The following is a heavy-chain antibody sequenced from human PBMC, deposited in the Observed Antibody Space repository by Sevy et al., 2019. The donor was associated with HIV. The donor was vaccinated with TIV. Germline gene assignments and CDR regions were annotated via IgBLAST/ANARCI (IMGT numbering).Heavy chain of an antibody. Sequence: GGSLRLSCAASGFMFSDYHMSWIRQAPGKGLEWISYMSNSGTTIYYAESVKGRFSISRDNAEKSLYLQMNSLRVEDTAVYYCARAWFGEADGMDVWGQGTTVTVSS. D-gene: IGHD3-10*01. CDR3: ARAWFGEADGMDV. CDR1: GFMFSDYH. V-gene: IGHV3-11*01. CDR2: MSNSGTTI. J-gene: IGHJ6*02.